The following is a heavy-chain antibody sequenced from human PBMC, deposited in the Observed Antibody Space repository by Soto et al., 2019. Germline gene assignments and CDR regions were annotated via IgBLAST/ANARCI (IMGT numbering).Heavy chain of an antibody. CDR3: ARVYYYGSGSYSLDY. CDR1: GGSVNSDNFY. V-gene: IGHV4-61*01. D-gene: IGHD3-10*01. J-gene: IGHJ4*02. Sequence: PSETLSLTCTVSGGSVNSDNFYWSWIRQPPGRGLEWIGYIYYTGSTNYNPSLKSRVTISIDTSRNQLSLKLSSVTAADTAVYYCARVYYYGSGSYSLDYWGQGTLVTVSS. CDR2: IYYTGST.